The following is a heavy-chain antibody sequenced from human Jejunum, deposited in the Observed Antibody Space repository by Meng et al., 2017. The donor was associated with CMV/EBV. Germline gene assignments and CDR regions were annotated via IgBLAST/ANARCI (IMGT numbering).Heavy chain of an antibody. CDR3: AYRRGGGSGWNWFGP. Sequence: QIPLNESGPTVVKPTQTLTLTCSFSGFSLTTDGVGVGWIRRPPGKALEWLALIYWDDDKHYNPSLETRLAIMKDTSKNQVVLIMTDMDPVDTATYYCAYRRGGGSGWNWFGPWGQGTLVTVSS. D-gene: IGHD6-19*01. V-gene: IGHV2-5*02. CDR2: IYWDDDK. J-gene: IGHJ5*02. CDR1: GFSLTTDGVG.